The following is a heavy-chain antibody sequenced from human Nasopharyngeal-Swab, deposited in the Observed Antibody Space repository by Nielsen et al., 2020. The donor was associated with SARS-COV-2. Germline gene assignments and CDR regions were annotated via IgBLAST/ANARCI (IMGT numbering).Heavy chain of an antibody. CDR3: ARGGGVVISNYYMDV. V-gene: IGHV4-61*08. D-gene: IGHD3-3*01. Sequence: SETLSLTCTVSGVSSDFMEAFYWAWIRQAPGQGLEWIGSCSGGGNCNFNPSLKSRVTIKSDTSKSELSLKLSSVTAADTAVYYCARGGGVVISNYYMDVWGKGTTVTVSS. CDR2: CSGGGNC. J-gene: IGHJ6*03. CDR1: GVSSDFMEAFY.